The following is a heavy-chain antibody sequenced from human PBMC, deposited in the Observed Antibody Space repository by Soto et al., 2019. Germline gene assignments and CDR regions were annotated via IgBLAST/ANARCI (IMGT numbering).Heavy chain of an antibody. CDR1: KFTFSSYG. CDR3: ASSYDPDYYYYYGMDV. J-gene: IGHJ6*02. V-gene: IGHV3-30*04. Sequence: QVQLVESGGGVVQPGRSLRLSCAASKFTFSSYGMYWVRQAPGKGLEWVAVISYDGGNKYYADSVKGRFTISRDNSKNTLYLRMNSLRPADTAVYYCASSYDPDYYYYYGMDVWGQGTTVTVSS. D-gene: IGHD5-18*01. CDR2: ISYDGGNK.